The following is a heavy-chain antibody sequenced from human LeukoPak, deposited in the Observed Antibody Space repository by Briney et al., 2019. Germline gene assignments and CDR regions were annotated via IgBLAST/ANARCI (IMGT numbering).Heavy chain of an antibody. CDR1: GFTFSDYN. CDR2: MSPDGNKK. Sequence: SGGSLRLSCAASGFTFSDYNMHWVRQAPGKGLDWVALMSPDGNKKYYADSVKGRFTISRDNSKNTLYLQMNSLRAEDTAVYYCAKDRPEWGGEEAFDIWGRGTMVTVSS. V-gene: IGHV3-30-3*01. J-gene: IGHJ3*02. D-gene: IGHD3-16*01. CDR3: AKDRPEWGGEEAFDI.